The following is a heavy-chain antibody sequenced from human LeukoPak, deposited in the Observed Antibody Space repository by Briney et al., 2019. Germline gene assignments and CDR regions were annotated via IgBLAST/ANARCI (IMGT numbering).Heavy chain of an antibody. Sequence: HPGGSLRLSCAASGFTFSSYAMHWVRQAPGKGLECAAVISYDGSNKYYADSVKGRFTISRDNSKNTLYLQMNSLRAEDTAVYYCARDSLVYYYDSSGYPNWFDPWGQGTLVTVSS. V-gene: IGHV3-30*04. J-gene: IGHJ5*02. CDR2: ISYDGSNK. CDR3: ARDSLVYYYDSSGYPNWFDP. CDR1: GFTFSSYA. D-gene: IGHD3-22*01.